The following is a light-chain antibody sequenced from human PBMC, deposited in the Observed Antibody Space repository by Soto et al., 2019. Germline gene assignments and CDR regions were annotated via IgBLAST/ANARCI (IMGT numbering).Light chain of an antibody. CDR2: DAS. CDR1: QSVSSY. J-gene: IGKJ4*01. Sequence: EIVLTQSPATLSLSPGERATISCRASQSVSSYLAWYQQKPGKAPRLLIYDASNRETGIPARFSGSGSGTDFTLTISSLEPEDFAVYYCQQRSSCPLTFGGGTKVEIK. V-gene: IGKV3-11*01. CDR3: QQRSSCPLT.